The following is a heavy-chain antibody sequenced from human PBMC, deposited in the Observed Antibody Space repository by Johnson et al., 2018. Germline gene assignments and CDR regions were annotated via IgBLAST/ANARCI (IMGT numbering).Heavy chain of an antibody. CDR1: GFTFSSYA. V-gene: IGHV3-30-3*01. Sequence: QVQLVESGGGVVQPGRSLRLSCAASGFTFSSYAMHWVRQAPGKGLEWVAVISYDGSNKYYADSVKGRFTIPRDNSKNTLYLQMNSLRAEDTAVYYCARERPGHSYGYEASLGNYYYYGMDVWGQGTTVTVSS. CDR2: ISYDGSNK. D-gene: IGHD5-18*01. CDR3: ARERPGHSYGYEASLGNYYYYGMDV. J-gene: IGHJ6*02.